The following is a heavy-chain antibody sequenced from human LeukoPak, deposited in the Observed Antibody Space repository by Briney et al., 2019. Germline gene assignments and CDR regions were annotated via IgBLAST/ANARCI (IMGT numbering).Heavy chain of an antibody. D-gene: IGHD5-18*01. J-gene: IGHJ4*02. CDR2: ISSSSSYI. V-gene: IGHV3-21*01. Sequence: TGGSLRLSCAASGFTFSSYSMNWVRQAPGKGLEWVSYISSSSSYIYYEDSVKGRFTISRDNAKNSLYLQMNSLRAEDTAVYYCARGFGYSYGYVQGTVDYWGQGTLVTVSS. CDR1: GFTFSSYS. CDR3: ARGFGYSYGYVQGTVDY.